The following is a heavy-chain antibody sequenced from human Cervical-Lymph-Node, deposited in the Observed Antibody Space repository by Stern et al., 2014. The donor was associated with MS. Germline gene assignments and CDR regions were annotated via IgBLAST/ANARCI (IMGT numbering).Heavy chain of an antibody. J-gene: IGHJ4*02. CDR1: GFTFSDFY. CDR2: ISSTGTTS. CDR3: ARDPHRRDGYNFDY. Sequence: VQLVEFGGGLVKPGGSLRLSCETSGFTFSDFYMNWIRQAPGTGLEWVSYISSTGTTSDYAESVKGRFTSARDKAKNSLYLHMNSLRAEDTAVYYCARDPHRRDGYNFDYWGQGALVTVSS. D-gene: IGHD5-24*01. V-gene: IGHV3-11*01.